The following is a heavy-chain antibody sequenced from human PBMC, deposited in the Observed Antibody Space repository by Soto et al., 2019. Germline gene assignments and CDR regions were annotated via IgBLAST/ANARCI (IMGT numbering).Heavy chain of an antibody. CDR3: ARDRRSLDGSGSYYSPDAFGI. J-gene: IGHJ3*02. CDR1: GGSISSGGYY. V-gene: IGHV4-31*03. Sequence: SETLSLTCTVSGGSISSGGYYWSWIRQHPGKGLEWIGYIYYSGSTYYNQSLKSRVTISVDTSKNQFSLKLSSVTAADTAVYYCARDRRSLDGSGSYYSPDAFGIWGQGTMVTV. CDR2: IYYSGST. D-gene: IGHD3-10*01.